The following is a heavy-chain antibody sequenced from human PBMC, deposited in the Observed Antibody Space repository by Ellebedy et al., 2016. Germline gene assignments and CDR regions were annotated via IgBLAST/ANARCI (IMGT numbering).Heavy chain of an antibody. J-gene: IGHJ4*02. Sequence: GRFTVSRDNAKNSLYLQMNNLRDEDTAVYYCALRFDYWGQGALVTVSS. CDR3: ALRFDY. V-gene: IGHV3-48*02.